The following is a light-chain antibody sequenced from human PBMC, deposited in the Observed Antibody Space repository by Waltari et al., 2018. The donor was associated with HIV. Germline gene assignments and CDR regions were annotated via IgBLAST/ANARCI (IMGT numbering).Light chain of an antibody. CDR3: QQYENWPYT. CDR2: GAS. CDR1: QSVGSK. J-gene: IGKJ2*01. V-gene: IGKV3-15*01. Sequence: EMVMTQSPATLSVSPGERATPPCRASQSVGSKLAWYQQKPGQAPRLLIYGASSRATGVSARFSGSGSGTEFTLTVSSLESEDFAVYYCQQYENWPYTFGQGTKLEIK.